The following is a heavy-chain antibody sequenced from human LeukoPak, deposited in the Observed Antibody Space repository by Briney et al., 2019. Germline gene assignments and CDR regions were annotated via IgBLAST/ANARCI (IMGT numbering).Heavy chain of an antibody. CDR1: GYTFTSYY. D-gene: IGHD5-24*01. CDR2: INPSGGST. V-gene: IGHV1-46*01. Sequence: ASVKVSCKASGYTFTSYYMHWVRQAPGQGLEWMGIINPSGGSTSYAQKFQGRVTITADKSTSTAYMELSSLRSEDTAVYYCARDLGRDGYNVDAFDIWGQGTMVTVSS. J-gene: IGHJ3*02. CDR3: ARDLGRDGYNVDAFDI.